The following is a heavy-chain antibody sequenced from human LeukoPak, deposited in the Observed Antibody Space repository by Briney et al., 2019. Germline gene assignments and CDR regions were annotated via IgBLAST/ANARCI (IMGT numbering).Heavy chain of an antibody. CDR2: INSDGSST. Sequence: GGSLRLSCAASGFTFSSYWMHWVRQAPGKGLVWVSRINSDGSSTSYADSVKGRFTISRDNAKNTLYLQMNSLRAEDTAVYYCARRGDFRDGYNFLDGMDVWGQGTTVTVSS. CDR1: GFTFSSYW. CDR3: ARRGDFRDGYNFLDGMDV. J-gene: IGHJ6*02. D-gene: IGHD5-24*01. V-gene: IGHV3-74*01.